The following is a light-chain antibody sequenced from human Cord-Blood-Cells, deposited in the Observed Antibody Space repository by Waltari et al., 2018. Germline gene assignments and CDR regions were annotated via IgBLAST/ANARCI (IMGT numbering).Light chain of an antibody. V-gene: IGLV2-11*01. J-gene: IGLJ1*01. CDR1: SSDVGGYNY. CDR2: DVS. CDR3: CSYAGSYTFV. Sequence: QSALTQPRSVSGSPGQSVTISCTGTSSDVGGYNYVSWYQQHPGKAPKLMIYDVSKRPSRVHARVSGSKAGNTASLTISGLQAEDEADYYCCSYAGSYTFVFGTGTKVTVL.